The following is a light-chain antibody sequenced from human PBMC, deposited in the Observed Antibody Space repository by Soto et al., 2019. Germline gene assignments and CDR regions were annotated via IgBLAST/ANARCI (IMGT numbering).Light chain of an antibody. J-gene: IGLJ1*01. CDR3: SSYAGSNNYV. V-gene: IGLV2-8*01. CDR2: EVS. CDR1: SSDVGGYNY. Sequence: QSVLTQPPSASGSPGQSVTISCTGTSSDVGGYNYVSWYQQHPGKVPKLMIYEVSKRPSGVPDRFSGSKSGNTASLTVSGLQVEDEADYYCSSYAGSNNYVFGTGTKLTVL.